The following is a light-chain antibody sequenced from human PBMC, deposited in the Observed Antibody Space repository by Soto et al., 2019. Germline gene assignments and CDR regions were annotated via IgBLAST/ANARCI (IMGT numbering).Light chain of an antibody. J-gene: IGLJ2*01. Sequence: QSALTRPASVSGSPGQSITISCTGSSSDVGGYDYVCWYQQYPGKAPKLIIYAVTDRPSGVSNRFSGSKSGNTASLIISGLQAEDEADYYCSSYTTSSTVVFGGGTQLTVL. V-gene: IGLV2-14*03. CDR1: SSDVGGYDY. CDR2: AVT. CDR3: SSYTTSSTVV.